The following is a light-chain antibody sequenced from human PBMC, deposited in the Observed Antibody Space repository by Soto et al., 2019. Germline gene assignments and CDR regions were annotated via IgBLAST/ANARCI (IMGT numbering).Light chain of an antibody. V-gene: IGKV3-15*01. Sequence: EIVMTQSPATLSVSPGERATLSCRASQSVSSNLAWYQQKPGQAPRLLIYGASTRATGIPARFIGSGSGTEFTLTISSLQSEDFAVYYCQQYNNWPPIPFGPGTKLEIK. CDR2: GAS. CDR3: QQYNNWPPIP. CDR1: QSVSSN. J-gene: IGKJ2*01.